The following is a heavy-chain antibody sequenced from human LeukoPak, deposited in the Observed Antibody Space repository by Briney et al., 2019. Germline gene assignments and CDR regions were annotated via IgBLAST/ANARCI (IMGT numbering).Heavy chain of an antibody. Sequence: GGSLRLSCAASGFTFSRDWIHWVRQVPGKGLVWVSRIDSDDGSTSYADSVKGRFTISRDNAKKTLYLQMNSLRAEDTAVYYCAKGQLLWFGELSSFDYWGQGTLVTVSS. CDR2: IDSDDGST. CDR1: GFTFSRDW. D-gene: IGHD3-10*01. V-gene: IGHV3-74*01. J-gene: IGHJ4*02. CDR3: AKGQLLWFGELSSFDY.